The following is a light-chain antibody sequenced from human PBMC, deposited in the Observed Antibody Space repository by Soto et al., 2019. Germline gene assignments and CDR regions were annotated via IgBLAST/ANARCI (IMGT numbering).Light chain of an antibody. CDR3: ETWDTNTRV. CDR2: VESSGTY. Sequence: QPVLTQSSSASASLGSSVKLTCTLNSGHSTYTVAWHQQQPGKAPRSLMKVESSGTYNKGGGVPDRFSGSSSGADRHLTISNLRSEDEADYYCETWDTNTRVFGGGTQLTVL. CDR1: SGHSTYT. V-gene: IGLV4-60*03. J-gene: IGLJ7*01.